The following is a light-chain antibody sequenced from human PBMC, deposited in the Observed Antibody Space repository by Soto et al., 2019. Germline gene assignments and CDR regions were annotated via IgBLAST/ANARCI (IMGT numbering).Light chain of an antibody. J-gene: IGKJ2*01. CDR2: AAS. Sequence: EIVLTQSPGTLSLSPGEIATLSCRASQSVSSTYLAWYQQKPGQPPRLLIYAASSRATGIPDRFSGTGSGTDFTLTISRLEPEDFAVYYCQQYDNSLYTFGPGTKLEIK. CDR1: QSVSSTY. CDR3: QQYDNSLYT. V-gene: IGKV3-20*01.